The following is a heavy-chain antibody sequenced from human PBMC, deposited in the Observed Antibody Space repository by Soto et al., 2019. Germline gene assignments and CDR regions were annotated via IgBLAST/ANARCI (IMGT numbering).Heavy chain of an antibody. Sequence: QLQLQESGPGLVKPSETLSLTCSVSGGSISSSSYFWGWIRQPPGKGLEWIGSIYYSGSTYYNTSLRSRGTVSVYTSKHQFSLKLSSVTAADTAVYYCARHPSDFWFEPWGQGTLVTVSS. CDR3: ARHPSDFWFEP. CDR2: IYYSGST. D-gene: IGHD2-21*02. J-gene: IGHJ5*02. CDR1: GGSISSSSYF. V-gene: IGHV4-39*01.